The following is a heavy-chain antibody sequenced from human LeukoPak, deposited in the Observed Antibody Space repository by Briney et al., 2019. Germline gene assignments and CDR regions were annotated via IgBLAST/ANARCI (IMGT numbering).Heavy chain of an antibody. J-gene: IGHJ4*02. Sequence: SETLSLTCGVNGGSLSGNYWSWIRQPPGKGLEWIGEINHSGTTYYNPSLKSRVTISVDTSKNQFSLKLSSVTAADTAVYYCARHPVGATSDYWGQGTLVTVSS. CDR1: GGSLSGNY. CDR2: INHSGTT. CDR3: ARHPVGATSDY. V-gene: IGHV4-34*01. D-gene: IGHD1-26*01.